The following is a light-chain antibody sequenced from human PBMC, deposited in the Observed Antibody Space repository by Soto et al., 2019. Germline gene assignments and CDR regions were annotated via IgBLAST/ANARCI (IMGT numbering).Light chain of an antibody. CDR1: QSISSY. CDR2: DAS. CDR3: QQSYSTPFT. Sequence: DIQMTQSPSSLSASVGDRVTITCRASQSISSYLNWYQQKPGKAPKVLIYDASSLQSGVPSRFSGSGSGTDFTLSISSLQPDDFATYYCQQSYSTPFTYGGGTKVEIK. J-gene: IGKJ4*01. V-gene: IGKV1-39*01.